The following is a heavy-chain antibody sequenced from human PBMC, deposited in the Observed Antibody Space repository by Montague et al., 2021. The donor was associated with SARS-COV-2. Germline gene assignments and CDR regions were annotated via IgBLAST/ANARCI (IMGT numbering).Heavy chain of an antibody. Sequence: SETLSLNCTVSGGSISSYYWSWIRQPPGKGLEWIGYIYYSGSTNYNPSLKSRVTISVDTSKNQFSLKLSSVTAADTAVYYCARDKPDYDFWPGYGMDVWGQGTTVTASS. CDR2: IYYSGST. CDR1: GGSISSYY. V-gene: IGHV4-59*01. D-gene: IGHD3-3*01. J-gene: IGHJ6*02. CDR3: ARDKPDYDFWPGYGMDV.